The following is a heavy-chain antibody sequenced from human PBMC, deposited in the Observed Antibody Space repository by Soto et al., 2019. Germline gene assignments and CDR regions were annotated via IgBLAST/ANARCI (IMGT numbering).Heavy chain of an antibody. CDR2: MNPNSGNT. CDR1: GYTFTGYD. CDR3: AGEKVGTTGIDF. J-gene: IGHJ4*02. D-gene: IGHD1-26*01. V-gene: IGHV1-8*01. Sequence: QAQLVQSGAEVKKPGASVKVSCKASGYTFTGYDINWVRQATGQGLEWMGWMNPNSGNTGYVQNFQGRVTMTRDNSITTAYMELTSLRDDDSAVYYCAGEKVGTTGIDFWGQGTLVTVSS.